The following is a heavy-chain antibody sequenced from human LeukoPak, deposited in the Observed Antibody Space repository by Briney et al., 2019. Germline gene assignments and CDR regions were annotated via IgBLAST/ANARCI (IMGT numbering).Heavy chain of an antibody. V-gene: IGHV3-30*01. D-gene: IGHD3-10*01. CDR1: GFTFSNYT. CDR3: ARDSTYYYDSGSSGPHYFDN. J-gene: IGHJ4*02. CDR2: ISSGGTYE. Sequence: GKTLRLSCAASGFTFSNYTMHWGRHAPRKGLEWVSLISSGGTYEYYADSVKGRFTISRDNSKNTLYLQLNSLRAEDTAVYYCARDSTYYYDSGSSGPHYFDNWGQGPRSPSPQ.